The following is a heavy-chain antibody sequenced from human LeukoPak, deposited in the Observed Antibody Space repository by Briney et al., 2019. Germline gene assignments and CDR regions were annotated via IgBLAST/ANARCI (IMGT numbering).Heavy chain of an antibody. Sequence: SETLSLTCTVSGGSISSYYRSWIRQPPGKGLEWIGYIYYSGSTNYNPSLKSRVTISVDTSKNQFSLKLSSVTAADTAVYYCARNERPRYFDLWGRGTLVTVSS. CDR1: GGSISSYY. D-gene: IGHD6-25*01. CDR3: ARNERPRYFDL. CDR2: IYYSGST. J-gene: IGHJ2*01. V-gene: IGHV4-59*01.